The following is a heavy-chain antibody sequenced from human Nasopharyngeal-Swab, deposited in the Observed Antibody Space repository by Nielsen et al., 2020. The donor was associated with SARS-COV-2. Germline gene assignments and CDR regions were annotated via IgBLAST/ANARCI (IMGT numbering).Heavy chain of an antibody. V-gene: IGHV4-39*01. Sequence: WIRQPPGEGLEWIGSIYYSGSAYYNPSLKSRVTISVDTSKIQFSLKLISVTAADTAVYYCASCLGDAFDIWGQGTMVTVSS. J-gene: IGHJ3*02. CDR2: IYYSGSA. CDR3: ASCLGDAFDI.